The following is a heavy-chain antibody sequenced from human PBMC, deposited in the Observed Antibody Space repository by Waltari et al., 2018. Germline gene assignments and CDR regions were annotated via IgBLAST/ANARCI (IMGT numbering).Heavy chain of an antibody. CDR2: IYTEGTA. CDR3: ARIARLNAFDI. D-gene: IGHD6-25*01. J-gene: IGHJ3*02. Sequence: VQLVESGGGLMQPGGSLRLSCAASGFSVSRNYMSWVRQAPGKGLEWVSLIYTEGTAYYADSVKGRFTISRDNAKNSLYLQMNSLRAEDTAVYYCARIARLNAFDIWGQGTMVTVSS. CDR1: GFSVSRNY. V-gene: IGHV3-53*01.